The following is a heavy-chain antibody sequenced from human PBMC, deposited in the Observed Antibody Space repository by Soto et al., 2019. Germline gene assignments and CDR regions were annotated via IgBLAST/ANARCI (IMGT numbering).Heavy chain of an antibody. V-gene: IGHV3-30*18. D-gene: IGHD2-8*01. J-gene: IGHJ4*02. Sequence: QVQLVESGGGVVQPGRSLRLSCAASGFTFSSYGMHWVRQAQGMGLEWVTLISYDGSNKYYADSVMGRFTISRDNSKNTLYLQMNCLRAEDTAVYYCAKEMGVGGVYFDYWGQGTLVTVSS. CDR3: AKEMGVGGVYFDY. CDR1: GFTFSSYG. CDR2: ISYDGSNK.